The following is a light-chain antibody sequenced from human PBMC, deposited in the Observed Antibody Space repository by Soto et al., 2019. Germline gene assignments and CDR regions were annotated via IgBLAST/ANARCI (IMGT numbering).Light chain of an antibody. J-gene: IGLJ2*01. CDR2: EGS. Sequence: QSALTQPASVSGSPGQSITISCTGTSSDIGSYKLVSWYQQHPGKAPKLMIYEGSKRPSGVSNRFSGSKSGNTASLTISGLQADDEADYYCCSYARSGTGVFGGGTKLTVL. V-gene: IGLV2-23*01. CDR1: SSDIGSYKL. CDR3: CSYARSGTGV.